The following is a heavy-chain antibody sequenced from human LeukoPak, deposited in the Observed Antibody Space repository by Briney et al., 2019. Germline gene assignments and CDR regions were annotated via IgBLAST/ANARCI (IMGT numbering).Heavy chain of an antibody. CDR3: ARRSIVVVPNLYYFDY. CDR1: GFTFSDYY. J-gene: IGHJ4*02. D-gene: IGHD2-2*01. CDR2: ISSSGNTI. Sequence: PGGSLRLSCAASGFTFSDYYMSWIRQAPGKGLEWVSYISSSGNTIYYADSVKGRFTISRDNAKNSLYLQMNSLRAEDTAVYYCARRSIVVVPNLYYFDYWGQGTLVTVSS. V-gene: IGHV3-11*01.